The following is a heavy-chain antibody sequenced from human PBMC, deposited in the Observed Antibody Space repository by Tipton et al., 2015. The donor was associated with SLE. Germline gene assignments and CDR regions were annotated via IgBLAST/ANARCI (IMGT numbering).Heavy chain of an antibody. Sequence: TLSLTCTVSGGSFTSGTYYWSWIRQPPGKGLEWIGYIYYSGSTIHNPSLKSRVTMSVDTSKNQFSLKLSSVTAADTAVYYCAREPRSGYHDYWGQGTLVIVSS. CDR2: IYYSGST. J-gene: IGHJ4*02. CDR3: AREPRSGYHDY. V-gene: IGHV4-61*01. CDR1: GGSFTSGTYY. D-gene: IGHD3-3*01.